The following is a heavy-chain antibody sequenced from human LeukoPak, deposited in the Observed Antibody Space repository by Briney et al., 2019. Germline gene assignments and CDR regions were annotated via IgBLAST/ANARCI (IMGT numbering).Heavy chain of an antibody. Sequence: PSETLSLTCTVSDGSISSSGYCWGRLPQPPGKELVWIGSIYYSGSTYCNPSLKSRVTISVDMSKNQFSLKLTSVTAADTAVYYCARRGYGDQPFDYWGQGTLVTVSS. V-gene: IGHV4-39*01. CDR2: IYYSGST. D-gene: IGHD4-17*01. CDR3: ARRGYGDQPFDY. CDR1: DGSISSSGYC. J-gene: IGHJ4*02.